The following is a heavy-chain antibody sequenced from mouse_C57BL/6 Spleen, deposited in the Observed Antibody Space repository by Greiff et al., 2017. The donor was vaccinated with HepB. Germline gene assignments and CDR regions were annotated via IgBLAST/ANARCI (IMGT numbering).Heavy chain of an antibody. Sequence: QVQLQQSGAELVRPGASVKLSCKASGYTFTDYYINWVKQRPGQGLEWIARIYPGSGNTYYNEKFKGKATLTAEKSSSTAYMQLSSLTSEDSAVYFCARARRDFDYWGQGTTLTVSS. D-gene: IGHD1-2*01. V-gene: IGHV1-76*01. J-gene: IGHJ2*01. CDR2: IYPGSGNT. CDR3: ARARRDFDY. CDR1: GYTFTDYY.